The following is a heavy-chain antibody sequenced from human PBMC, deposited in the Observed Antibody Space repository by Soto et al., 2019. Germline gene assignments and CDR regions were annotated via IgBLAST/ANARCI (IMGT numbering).Heavy chain of an antibody. J-gene: IGHJ4*02. CDR1: GGTFSSYA. D-gene: IGHD3-22*01. Sequence: GASVKVSCKASGGTFSSYASDWVRQAPGQGLEWMGGIIPIFGTAKYAQKFQGRVTITADESTSTAYMELRSLGSEDTAVYYCARGVDYESSGYYYFYWGQGTLVTVSS. CDR2: IIPIFGTA. CDR3: ARGVDYESSGYYYFY. V-gene: IGHV1-69*13.